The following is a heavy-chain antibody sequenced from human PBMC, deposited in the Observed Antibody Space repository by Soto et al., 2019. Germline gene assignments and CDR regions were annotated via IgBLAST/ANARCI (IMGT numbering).Heavy chain of an antibody. CDR2: ISSSGSTI. Sequence: PGGSLRLSCAASGFTFSSYEMNWVRQAPGKGLEWVSYISSSGSTIYYADSVKGRFTISRDNAKNSLYLQMSSLRAEDTAVYYCARDWFGELLNTYYGMDVWGQGTTVTVSS. CDR3: ARDWFGELLNTYYGMDV. CDR1: GFTFSSYE. V-gene: IGHV3-48*03. J-gene: IGHJ6*02. D-gene: IGHD3-10*01.